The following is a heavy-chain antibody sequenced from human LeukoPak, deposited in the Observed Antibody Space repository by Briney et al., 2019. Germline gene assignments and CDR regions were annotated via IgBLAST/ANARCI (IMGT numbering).Heavy chain of an antibody. CDR1: GFTFSSYA. D-gene: IGHD3-3*01. Sequence: PGGSLRLSCAASGFTFSSYAMSWVRQAPGKGLEWVANIKQDGSEKYYVDSVKGRFTISRDNAKNSLYLQMNSLRAEDTAVYYCARVSPSHYDFWSGYSHMDVWGQGTTVTVSS. CDR2: IKQDGSEK. V-gene: IGHV3-7*01. J-gene: IGHJ6*02. CDR3: ARVSPSHYDFWSGYSHMDV.